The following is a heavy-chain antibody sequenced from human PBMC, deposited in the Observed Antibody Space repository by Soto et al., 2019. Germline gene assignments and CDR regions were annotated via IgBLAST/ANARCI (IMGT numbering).Heavy chain of an antibody. V-gene: IGHV3-48*02. J-gene: IGHJ4*02. D-gene: IGHD6-19*01. CDR2: ISGSGTST. CDR1: GFTLSRHG. CDR3: ASPAVPDKHEFDY. Sequence: GGSLRLSCVASGFTLSRHGLNWIRQSPGKGLEWLSYISGSGTSTYYADSLKGRFTISRDNAKNSLYLQMDSLRDEDTAVYYCASPAVPDKHEFDYWGQGTLVTVSS.